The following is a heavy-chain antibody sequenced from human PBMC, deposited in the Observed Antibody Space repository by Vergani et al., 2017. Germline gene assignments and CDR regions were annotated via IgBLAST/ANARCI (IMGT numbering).Heavy chain of an antibody. Sequence: VQLLESGGGLVQPGGSLRLSCAASGFTFSTYAMTWVRQAPGKGLEWVALISYDGDTTYYEDSVKGRFTISRDNSKNTLFLQMHSLRVEDTALYYCAKFPLNITTPDRGDFWGQGSLVTVSS. J-gene: IGHJ4*02. V-gene: IGHV3-30*18. CDR3: AKFPLNITTPDRGDF. CDR2: ISYDGDTT. D-gene: IGHD1-1*01. CDR1: GFTFSTYA.